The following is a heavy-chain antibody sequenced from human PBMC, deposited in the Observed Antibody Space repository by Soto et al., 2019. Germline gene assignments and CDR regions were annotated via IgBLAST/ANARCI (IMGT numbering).Heavy chain of an antibody. V-gene: IGHV2-5*01. CDR2: IYWNDDK. CDR3: AHFDYGDYGLDV. Sequence: QITLKESGPTLVKPTQTLTLTCTFSGFSLSTSGVGVCWIRQPPGKALEWLALIYWNDDKRYSPSLKSRLTITKDTSKNQVVLTMTNMDPVDTATYYRAHFDYGDYGLDVWGQGTTVTVSS. CDR1: GFSLSTSGVG. D-gene: IGHD4-17*01. J-gene: IGHJ6*02.